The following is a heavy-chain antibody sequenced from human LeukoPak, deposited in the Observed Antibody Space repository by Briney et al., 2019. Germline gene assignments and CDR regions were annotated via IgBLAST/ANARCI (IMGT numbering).Heavy chain of an antibody. CDR2: IYHSGRT. CDR1: GYSISTGYY. V-gene: IGHV4-38-2*01. Sequence: SETLSLTCAVSGYSISTGYYWGWIRQPPGKGLEWIGTIYHSGRTYYIPSLKSRATISVDTSKNQFSLKLTSVTAADTAVYYCARGDGISSYYYYGMDVWGQGTTVTVSS. J-gene: IGHJ6*02. D-gene: IGHD5-24*01. CDR3: ARGDGISSYYYYGMDV.